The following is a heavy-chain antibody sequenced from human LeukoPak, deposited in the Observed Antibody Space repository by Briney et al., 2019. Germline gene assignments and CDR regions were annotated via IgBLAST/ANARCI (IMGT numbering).Heavy chain of an antibody. CDR1: GGSISSYY. CDR3: QSRFLEWLLDY. V-gene: IGHV4-59*04. D-gene: IGHD3-3*01. CDR2: IYYSGST. Sequence: SETLSLTCTVSGGSISSYYWSWIRQPPGKGLEWIGNIYYSGSTYYNPSLKSRVSISVDTSKNQFSLKLSSVTAADTAVYYCQSRFLEWLLDYWGQGILVTVSS. J-gene: IGHJ4*02.